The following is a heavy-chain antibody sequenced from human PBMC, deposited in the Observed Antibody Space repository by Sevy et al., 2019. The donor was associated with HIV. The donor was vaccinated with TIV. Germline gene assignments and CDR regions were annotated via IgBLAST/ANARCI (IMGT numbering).Heavy chain of an antibody. D-gene: IGHD3-22*01. CDR3: ARGNSGSFDY. Sequence: GGSLRLSCAASGFTFSTYWMHWVRQAPGKGLEWVANIKQDESEKYYVASVKGRFTISRDNAKNSLYLQMNSLRTADTAVYYCARGNSGSFDYWGQGTLVTVSS. V-gene: IGHV3-7*04. J-gene: IGHJ4*02. CDR2: IKQDESEK. CDR1: GFTFSTYW.